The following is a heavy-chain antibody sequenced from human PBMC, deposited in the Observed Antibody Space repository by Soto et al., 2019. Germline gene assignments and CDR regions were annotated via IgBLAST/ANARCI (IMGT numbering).Heavy chain of an antibody. CDR1: GLTFIRTA. Sequence: SVKVSGTASGLTFIRTAVQLMLQARGQRLEWIGRIVVGTGSTTYAQIVQERIAITRDMSTNTAYMELSGLRPEDTAIYCSAGSCSPLRGMDVWGQGTTVTVSS. J-gene: IGHJ6*02. CDR3: AGSCSPLRGMDV. V-gene: IGHV1-58*01. D-gene: IGHD2-15*01. CDR2: IVVGTGST.